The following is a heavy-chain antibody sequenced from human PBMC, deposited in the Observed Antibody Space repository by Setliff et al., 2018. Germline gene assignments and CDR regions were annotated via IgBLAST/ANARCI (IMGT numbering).Heavy chain of an antibody. V-gene: IGHV4-34*01. Sequence: SETLSLTCTVSGGSISSYYWSWIRQPPGKGLEWIGEINHSGSTNYNPSLKSRVTISVDTSKNQFSLKLSSVTAADTAVYYCARDRSSGWYGDYFDYWGQGTLVTVSS. CDR3: ARDRSSGWYGDYFDY. J-gene: IGHJ4*02. D-gene: IGHD6-19*01. CDR2: INHSGST. CDR1: GGSISSYY.